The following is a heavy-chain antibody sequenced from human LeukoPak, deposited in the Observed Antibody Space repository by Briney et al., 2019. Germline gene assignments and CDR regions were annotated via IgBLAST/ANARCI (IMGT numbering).Heavy chain of an antibody. Sequence: GGSRRLAWAVSGFTFDDYAMHWVRHAPGECLGWVSGISRNSVSIAYAGSVKGRFTISRDNPKNYLYLQKNSLRAEDTALYYCANDISQTYSSSSGPNDYWGQGPLVTVSS. CDR1: GFTFDDYA. D-gene: IGHD6-6*01. V-gene: IGHV3-9*01. J-gene: IGHJ4*02. CDR2: ISRNSVSI. CDR3: ANDISQTYSSSSGPNDY.